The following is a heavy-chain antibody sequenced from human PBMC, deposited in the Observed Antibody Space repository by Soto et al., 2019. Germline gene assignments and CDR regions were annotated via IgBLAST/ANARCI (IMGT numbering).Heavy chain of an antibody. J-gene: IGHJ4*02. CDR1: GFTFSSYS. D-gene: IGHD3-22*01. CDR2: ISSSSSYI. Sequence: TTGGSLRLSCAASGFTFSSYSMNWVRQAPGKGLEWVSSISSSSSYIYYADSVKGRFTISRDNAKNSLYLQMNSLRAEDTAVYYCARDKGIDYYDSSGLLLTWGQGTLVTVSS. V-gene: IGHV3-21*01. CDR3: ARDKGIDYYDSSGLLLT.